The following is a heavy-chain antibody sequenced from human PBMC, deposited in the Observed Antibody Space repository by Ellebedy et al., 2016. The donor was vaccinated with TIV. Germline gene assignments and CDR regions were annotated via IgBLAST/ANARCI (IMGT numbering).Heavy chain of an antibody. CDR1: RGTFSSYA. CDR3: ASPSTSPRNYYYYYGMDV. D-gene: IGHD2-2*01. CDR2: IIPIFGTA. V-gene: IGHV1-69*06. J-gene: IGHJ6*02. Sequence: SVKVSXKASRGTFSSYAISWVRQAPGQGLEWMGGIIPIFGTANYAQKFQGRVTITADKSTSTAYMELSSLRSEDTAVYYCASPSTSPRNYYYYYGMDVWGQGTTVTVSS.